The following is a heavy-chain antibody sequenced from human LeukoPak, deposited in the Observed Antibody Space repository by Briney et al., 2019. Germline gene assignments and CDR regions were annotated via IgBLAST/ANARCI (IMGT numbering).Heavy chain of an antibody. CDR2: IDKSGST. D-gene: IGHD3-22*01. Sequence: GSLRLSCAASGFTFSSYSMNWVRQAPGKGLEWIGRIDKSGSTSYNPSLRSRVTIFVDTSKNQFSLNLISVTAADTAVYYCATHPYSSGSYNYNMDVWGQGTTVTVSS. CDR1: GFTFSSYSMN. J-gene: IGHJ6*02. V-gene: IGHV4-59*05. CDR3: ATHPYSSGSYNYNMDV.